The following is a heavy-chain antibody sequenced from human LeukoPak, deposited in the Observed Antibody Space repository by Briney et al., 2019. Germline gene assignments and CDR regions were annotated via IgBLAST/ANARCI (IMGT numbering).Heavy chain of an antibody. J-gene: IGHJ4*02. Sequence: ASGKVSCKASGYTFTSYYMHWVRQAPGQRLEWMGWINAGNGNTKYSQKFQGRVTITRDTSASTAYMELSSLRSEDTAVYYCARVDGSGSYYPAYFDYWGQGTLVTVSS. D-gene: IGHD3-10*01. CDR2: INAGNGNT. CDR1: GYTFTSYY. CDR3: ARVDGSGSYYPAYFDY. V-gene: IGHV1-3*01.